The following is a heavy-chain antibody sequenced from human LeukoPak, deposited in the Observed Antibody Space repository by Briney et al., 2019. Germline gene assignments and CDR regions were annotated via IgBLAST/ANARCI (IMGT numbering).Heavy chain of an antibody. J-gene: IGHJ4*02. CDR3: ARGRRGYSGPNPDY. CDR2: INHSGST. V-gene: IGHV4-34*01. Sequence: NPSETLSLTCAVYGGSFSGYYWSWIRQPPGKGLEWIGEINHSGSTYYNPSLKSRVTISVDTSKNQFSLKLSSVTAADTAVYYCARGRRGYSGPNPDYWGQGTLVTVSS. CDR1: GGSFSGYY. D-gene: IGHD5-12*01.